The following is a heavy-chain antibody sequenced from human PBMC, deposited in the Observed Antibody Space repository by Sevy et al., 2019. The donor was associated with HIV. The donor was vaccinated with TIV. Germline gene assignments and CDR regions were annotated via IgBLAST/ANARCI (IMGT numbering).Heavy chain of an antibody. CDR2: IKQDGSEK. CDR1: GFTFSSYW. CDR3: ARDKGYSYGSRGLFDY. Sequence: GSLRLSCAASGFTFSSYWMSWVRQAPGKGLEWVANIKQDGSEKYYVDSVKGRFTISRDNAKNSLYLQMNSLRAEDTAVYYCARDKGYSYGSRGLFDYWGQGTLVTVSS. D-gene: IGHD5-18*01. J-gene: IGHJ4*02. V-gene: IGHV3-7*01.